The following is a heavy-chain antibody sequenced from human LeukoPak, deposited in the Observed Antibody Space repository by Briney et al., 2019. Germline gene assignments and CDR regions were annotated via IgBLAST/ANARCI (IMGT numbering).Heavy chain of an antibody. CDR3: AGGRGSSWYRSPLGYFDY. D-gene: IGHD6-13*01. CDR1: GFTFSSYA. CDR2: ISSNGGST. Sequence: PGGSLRLSCAASGFTFSSYAMHWVRQAPGKGLEYVSAISSNGGSTYYANSVKGRFTISRDNSKNTLYLQTGSLRAEDMAVYYCAGGRGSSWYRSPLGYFDYWGQGTLVTVSS. V-gene: IGHV3-64*01. J-gene: IGHJ4*02.